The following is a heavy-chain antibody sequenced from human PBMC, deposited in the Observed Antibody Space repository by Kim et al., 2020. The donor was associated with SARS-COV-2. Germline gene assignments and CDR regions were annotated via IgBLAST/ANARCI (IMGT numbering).Heavy chain of an antibody. CDR1: GASINTFY. CDR3: ARDLGFRGTASHSFYGFD. V-gene: IGHV4-59*13. D-gene: IGHD1-26*01. Sequence: SETLSLTCSVSGASINTFYWSGLRQAPGKGLEWIGYVFQSGRTKYNPSLKSRATISLDTTKNQIPLKLRSVTAADTAIYFCARDLGFRGTASHSFYGFD. J-gene: IGHJ6*01. CDR2: VFQSGRT.